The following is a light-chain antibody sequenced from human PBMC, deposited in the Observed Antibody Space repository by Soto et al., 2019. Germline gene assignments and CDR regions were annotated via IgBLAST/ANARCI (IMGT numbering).Light chain of an antibody. Sequence: EIVLTQSPATLSLSPGERAALSCRASQSVSNNLAWYQQKPGQAPRLLIYDASNRATGIPARFSGSGAGTDFTLTISSPEPEDFAVYYCQQRISWPPLTFGGGTTVEIK. J-gene: IGKJ4*01. CDR2: DAS. CDR1: QSVSNN. CDR3: QQRISWPPLT. V-gene: IGKV3-11*01.